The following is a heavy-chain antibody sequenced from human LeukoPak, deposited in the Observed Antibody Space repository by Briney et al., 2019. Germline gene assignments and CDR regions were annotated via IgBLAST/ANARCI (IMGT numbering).Heavy chain of an antibody. CDR2: IYPGDSDT. D-gene: IGHD3-3*01. CDR3: ARTIFGVPSYFEY. V-gene: IGHV5-51*01. J-gene: IGHJ4*02. Sequence: GESLKISCQGSGYRFTSYWIGWVRPMAGKGLEWMGIIYPGDSDTRYSPSFQGQVTISADKSISTAYLQWSSLKASDTAMYYCARTIFGVPSYFEYWGQGTLVTVSS. CDR1: GYRFTSYW.